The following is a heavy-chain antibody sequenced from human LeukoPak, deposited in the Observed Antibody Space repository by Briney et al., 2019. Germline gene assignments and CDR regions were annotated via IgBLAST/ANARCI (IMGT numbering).Heavy chain of an antibody. J-gene: IGHJ4*02. CDR2: IIPIFATA. CDR3: ARGHNYDFWSGYYRPLDY. Sequence: ASVKVSCKASGGTFSSYAISWVRQAPGQGLEWMGGIIPIFATASYAQKFQGRVTMTRDTSTSTVYMELSSLRSEDTAVYYCARGHNYDFWSGYYRPLDYWGQGTLVTVSS. CDR1: GGTFSSYA. V-gene: IGHV1-69*05. D-gene: IGHD3-3*01.